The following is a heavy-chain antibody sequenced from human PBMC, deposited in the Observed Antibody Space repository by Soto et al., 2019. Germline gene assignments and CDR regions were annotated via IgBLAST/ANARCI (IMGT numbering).Heavy chain of an antibody. CDR2: ISAYNGNT. CDR3: ARDGGSSWKTYYYCGMDV. Sequence: SVKVSCKASGYAFTSYGISWVRQAPVQGLEWMGWISAYNGNTNYAQKLQGRVTMTTDTSTSTAYMELRSLRSDDTAVYYCARDGGSSWKTYYYCGMDVWGQGTTVTVSS. D-gene: IGHD6-13*01. V-gene: IGHV1-18*04. J-gene: IGHJ6*02. CDR1: GYAFTSYG.